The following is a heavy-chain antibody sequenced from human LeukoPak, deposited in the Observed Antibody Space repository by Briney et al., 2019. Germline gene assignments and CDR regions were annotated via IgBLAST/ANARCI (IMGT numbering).Heavy chain of an antibody. CDR2: INNDGSDP. CDR1: GFTLSNYW. D-gene: IGHD4-23*01. V-gene: IGHV3-74*01. Sequence: PGGSLRLSCAASGFTLSNYWMHWVRQVPGRGLVWVSRINNDGSDPKYADSVKGRFTISRDNAKNTLYLQMNSLRAEDTAVYYCARGPVGNSFFDYWGQGTLATVSS. J-gene: IGHJ4*02. CDR3: ARGPVGNSFFDY.